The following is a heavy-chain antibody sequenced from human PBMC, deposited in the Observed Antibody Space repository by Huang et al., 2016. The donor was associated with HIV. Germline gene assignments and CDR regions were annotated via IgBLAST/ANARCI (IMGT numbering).Heavy chain of an antibody. J-gene: IGHJ4*02. CDR3: ARLPGSSGWYFYFDY. D-gene: IGHD6-19*01. CDR2: IYYSGAT. V-gene: IGHV4-39*01. Sequence: QLQLQESGPGLVKPSETLSLTCTVSGGSISSSSYYWGWLRQPPGKGLEWIGSIYYSGATYYNPSLKSRVTISVDTSKNQFSLKLSSVTAADTAVYYCARLPGSSGWYFYFDYWGQGTLVTVSS. CDR1: GGSISSSSYY.